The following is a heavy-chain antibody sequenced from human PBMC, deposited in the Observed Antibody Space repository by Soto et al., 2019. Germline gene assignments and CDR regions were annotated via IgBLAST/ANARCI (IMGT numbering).Heavy chain of an antibody. Sequence: SETLSLTCTVSGGSISSGGYYWIWIRQHPGKGLEWIGYIYYSGTTYHNPSLKSRVTMSVDTSKNQFSLKLSSVTAADTAIYYCARIYYYYDSSGYCDPWGQGTPVTVSS. CDR3: ARIYYYYDSSGYCDP. D-gene: IGHD3-22*01. J-gene: IGHJ5*02. V-gene: IGHV4-31*03. CDR1: GGSISSGGYY. CDR2: IYYSGTT.